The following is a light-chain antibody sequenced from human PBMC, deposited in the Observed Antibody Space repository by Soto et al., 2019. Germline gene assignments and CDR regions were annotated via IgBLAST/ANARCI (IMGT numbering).Light chain of an antibody. CDR1: ERISHS. V-gene: IGKV3-11*01. CDR3: QLSQQRSSWPPIA. Sequence: DIVLTQSPATLSLSPGNRVTLSCRANERISHSLAWYQQRPGQAPRILIYDASFRATGIPERFSGSGSGTDFILSISSLEPEDFAVYYCQLSQQRSSWPPIAFGQGTRLDLK. J-gene: IGKJ5*01. CDR2: DAS.